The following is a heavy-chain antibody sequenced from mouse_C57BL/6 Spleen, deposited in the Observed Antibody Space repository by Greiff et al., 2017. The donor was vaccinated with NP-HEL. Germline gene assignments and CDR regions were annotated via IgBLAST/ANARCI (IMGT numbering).Heavy chain of an antibody. CDR2: INPSDGST. J-gene: IGHJ2*01. V-gene: IGHV1-78*01. CDR1: GYTFTDYT. Sequence: QVQLKQSDAELVKPGASVKLSCKASGYTFTDYTIHWMKQRPEQGLEWIGYINPSDGSTKYNEKFKGKATLTADKSSSTAYMQLNSLTSEDAAVYFCARLGDDEGYYDYWGQGTTLTVSS. CDR3: ARLGDDEGYYDY. D-gene: IGHD2-3*01.